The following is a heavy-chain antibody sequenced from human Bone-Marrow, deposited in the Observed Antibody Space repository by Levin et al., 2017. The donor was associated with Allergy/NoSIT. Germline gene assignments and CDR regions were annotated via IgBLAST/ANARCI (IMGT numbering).Heavy chain of an antibody. Sequence: SVKVSCKASGGTFSSYAISWVRQAPGQGLEWMGGIIPIFGTANYAQKFQGRVTITADESTSTAYMELSSLRSEDTAVYYCARSDFWSGLEQHNWFDPWGQGTLVTVSS. J-gene: IGHJ5*02. CDR2: IIPIFGTA. V-gene: IGHV1-69*13. D-gene: IGHD3-3*01. CDR3: ARSDFWSGLEQHNWFDP. CDR1: GGTFSSYA.